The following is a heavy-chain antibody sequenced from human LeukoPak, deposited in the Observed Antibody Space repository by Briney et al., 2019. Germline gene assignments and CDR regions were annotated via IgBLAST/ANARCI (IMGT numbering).Heavy chain of an antibody. CDR2: VSGDGSST. Sequence: PGGSLRLSCAASGSTFSSYAMSWVRQAPGKGLVWVSRVSGDGSSTNYADFVKGRFTISRDNAKNTLFLQMNSLRVEDTAVYYCVRDIAPLGTVWFDPWGQGTLVTVSS. CDR3: VRDIAPLGTVWFDP. J-gene: IGHJ5*02. D-gene: IGHD6-13*01. CDR1: GSTFSSYA. V-gene: IGHV3-74*01.